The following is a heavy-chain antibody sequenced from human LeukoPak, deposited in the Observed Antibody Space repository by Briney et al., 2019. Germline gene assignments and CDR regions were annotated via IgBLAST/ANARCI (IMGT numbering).Heavy chain of an antibody. CDR3: AKEKREYSSTCYDS. CDR2: ISHDGTVK. Sequence: GRSLRLSCVASGFTFSRHGMQWVRQAPGKGPEWVAVISHDGTVKHYSDSVKGRFSISRDSADNTLFLQMNSLRAEDTALYYCAKEKREYSSTCYDSWGQGTLVTVSS. V-gene: IGHV3-30*18. D-gene: IGHD2-2*01. CDR1: GFTFSRHG. J-gene: IGHJ4*02.